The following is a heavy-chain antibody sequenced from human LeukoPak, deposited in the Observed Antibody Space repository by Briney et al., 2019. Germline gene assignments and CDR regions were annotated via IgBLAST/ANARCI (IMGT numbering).Heavy chain of an antibody. CDR2: IIPIFGTA. CDR3: ARDYDILTGCGGV. V-gene: IGHV1-69*05. CDR1: VGTFSSYA. Sequence: ASVKVSCKASVGTFSSYAISWVRQAPGQGLEWMGRIIPIFGTANYAQKFQGRVTITTDESTSTAYMELSSLRSEDTAVYYCARDYDILTGCGGVWGQGTLVTVSS. D-gene: IGHD3-9*01. J-gene: IGHJ4*02.